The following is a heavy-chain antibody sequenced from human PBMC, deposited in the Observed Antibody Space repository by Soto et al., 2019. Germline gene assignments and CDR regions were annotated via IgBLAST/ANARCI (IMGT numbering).Heavy chain of an antibody. Sequence: GGSLRLSCAVSGFTFSSYSMIWVRQAPGKGLEWVSSISSSSSYIYYADSVKGRFTIARDNAKNSLYLQMTSLRADDTAVYYCAREAILNYYYYGMDVWGQGTTVTVSS. J-gene: IGHJ6*02. CDR2: ISSSSSYI. D-gene: IGHD3-3*01. CDR1: GFTFSSYS. CDR3: AREAILNYYYYGMDV. V-gene: IGHV3-21*01.